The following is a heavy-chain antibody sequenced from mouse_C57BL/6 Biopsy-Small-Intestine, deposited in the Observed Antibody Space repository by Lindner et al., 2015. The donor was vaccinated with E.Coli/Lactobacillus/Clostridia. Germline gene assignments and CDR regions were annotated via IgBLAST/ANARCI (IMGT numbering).Heavy chain of an antibody. CDR3: AREETGTNYFDY. J-gene: IGHJ2*01. D-gene: IGHD4-1*01. Sequence: VQLQESGGELVRPGTSVKMSCKASGYTFTNYWIGWAKQRPGHGLEWIGDIYPGGGYTNYNEKFKGKATLTADKSSSTAYMQFSSLTSEDSAIYYCAREETGTNYFDYWGLGTTLTVSS. CDR1: GYTFTNYW. CDR2: IYPGGGYT. V-gene: IGHV1-63*01.